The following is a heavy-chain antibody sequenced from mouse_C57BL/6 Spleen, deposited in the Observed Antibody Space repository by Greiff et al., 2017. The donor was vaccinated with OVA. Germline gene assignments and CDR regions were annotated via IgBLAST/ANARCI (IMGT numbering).Heavy chain of an antibody. V-gene: IGHV1-50*01. CDR3: ETGRGDYFDY. Sequence: QVQLKQPGAELVKPGASVKLSCKASGYTFTSYWMQWVKQRPGQGLEWIGEIDPSDSYTNYNQKFKGKATLTVDTSSSTAYMQLSSLTSEDSAVYYCETGRGDYFDYWGQGTTLTVSS. J-gene: IGHJ2*01. D-gene: IGHD4-1*01. CDR2: IDPSDSYT. CDR1: GYTFTSYW.